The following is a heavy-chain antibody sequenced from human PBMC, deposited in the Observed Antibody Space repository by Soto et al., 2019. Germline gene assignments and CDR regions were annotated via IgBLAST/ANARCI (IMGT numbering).Heavy chain of an antibody. CDR1: GGSTRSVAG. CDR2: IYHSGTT. V-gene: IGHV4-4*02. J-gene: IGHJ5*02. Sequence: QVHLQEPGPGLVKPSGTRSLTSPVSGGSTRSVAGWTWSRQTPGKGRGWIGEIYHSGTTNYNPSLMSRVTIAVDKAKSQFSLRLDSVTAADTAVYYCARSDCYGVCRGKWLDPWGQGILVTVSS. D-gene: IGHD2-21*02. CDR3: ARSDCYGVCRGKWLDP.